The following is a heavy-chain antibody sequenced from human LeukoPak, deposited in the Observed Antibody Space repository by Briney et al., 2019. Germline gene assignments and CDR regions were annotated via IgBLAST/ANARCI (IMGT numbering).Heavy chain of an antibody. CDR1: GYTFTGYY. D-gene: IGHD2-2*01. Sequence: GASVKVSCKASGYTFTGYYMHWVRQAPGQGLEWMGWINPNSGGTNYAQKFQGRVTMTRDTSISTAYMELSRLRSDDTAVYYCAREPQDIVVVPAAIHYYYYGMDVWGQGTTVTVSS. J-gene: IGHJ6*02. CDR3: AREPQDIVVVPAAIHYYYYGMDV. CDR2: INPNSGGT. V-gene: IGHV1-2*02.